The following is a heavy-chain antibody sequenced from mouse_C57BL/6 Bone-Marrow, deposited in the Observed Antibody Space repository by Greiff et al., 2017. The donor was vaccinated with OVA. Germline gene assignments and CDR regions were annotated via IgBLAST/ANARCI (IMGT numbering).Heavy chain of an antibody. CDR2: INPSNGGT. CDR3: GRIYYTGYYAMDY. CDR1: GYTFTSYW. D-gene: IGHD2-1*01. Sequence: VQLQQPGTELVKPGASVKLSCKASGYTFTSYWMHWVTPRPGQGLEWIGYINPSNGGTNYNEKFKSKATLTVDKSSSTAYMQLSSLTSEDSAVYYCGRIYYTGYYAMDYWGQGTSVTVSS. V-gene: IGHV1-53*01. J-gene: IGHJ4*01.